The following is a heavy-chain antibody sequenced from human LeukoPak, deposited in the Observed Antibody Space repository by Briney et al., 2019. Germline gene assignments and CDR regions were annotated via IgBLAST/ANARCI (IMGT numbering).Heavy chain of an antibody. CDR3: ATEKYYYDSSGYYYAPFDY. D-gene: IGHD3-22*01. CDR1: GGXISSYY. V-gene: IGHV4-4*07. J-gene: IGHJ4*02. CDR2: IYTSGST. Sequence: SETLSLTCTVSGGXISSYYWSWIRQPAGKGLEWIGRIYTSGSTNYNPSLKSRVTMSADTSKNQFSLNLSSVTAADTAVYYCATEKYYYDSSGYYYAPFDYWGQGTLVTVSS.